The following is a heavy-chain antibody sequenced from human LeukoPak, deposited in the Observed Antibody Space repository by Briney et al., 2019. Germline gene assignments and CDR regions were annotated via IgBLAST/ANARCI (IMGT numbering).Heavy chain of an antibody. V-gene: IGHV1-2*02. CDR1: GYTFTDYY. D-gene: IGHD2-21*01. CDR2: INPNSGGT. J-gene: IGHJ3*02. Sequence: ASVKVSCKASGYTFTDYYMHWVRQAPGQGLEWVGWINPNSGGTNYAQNFQGRVTMTRDTSINTAYMELSRLRGDDTAVYYCAVLGPAIPDDAFDIWGQGTMVTVSS. CDR3: AVLGPAIPDDAFDI.